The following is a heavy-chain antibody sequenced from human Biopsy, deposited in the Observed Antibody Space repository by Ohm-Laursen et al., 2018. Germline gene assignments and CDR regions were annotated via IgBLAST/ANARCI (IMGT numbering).Heavy chain of an antibody. CDR3: AISNPASNYKWNDQDEALDF. D-gene: IGHD1-20*01. V-gene: IGHV3-11*01. J-gene: IGHJ3*01. CDR2: ITVTGASV. Sequence: SLRLSCAAAGFTFSDYYMNWVRQAPGQGLGWVSYITVTGASVYYTDSVKGRFTISRDNTKNSLYLQMNSLRSEDRAVYYCAISNPASNYKWNDQDEALDFWGQGTMVTVS. CDR1: GFTFSDYY.